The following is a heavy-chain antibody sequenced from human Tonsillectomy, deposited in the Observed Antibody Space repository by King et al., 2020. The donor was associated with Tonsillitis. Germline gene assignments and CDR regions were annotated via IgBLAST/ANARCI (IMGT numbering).Heavy chain of an antibody. J-gene: IGHJ4*02. CDR3: ARGTSPRGAFDS. CDR2: VTPKLRTA. V-gene: IGHV1-69*06. Sequence: VQLVQSGAEVKKPESSAKVSCKTSGGPFINYAISWVRQAPGQGLEWMGGVTPKLRTANYAQRFQDRVTIYADKSTTTTYMELRNLRSEDTAMYYCARGTSPRGAFDSWGQGTLVTVSS. D-gene: IGHD3-10*01. CDR1: GGPFINYA.